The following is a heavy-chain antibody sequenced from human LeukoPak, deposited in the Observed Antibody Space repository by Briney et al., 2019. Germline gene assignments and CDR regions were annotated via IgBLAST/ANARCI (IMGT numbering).Heavy chain of an antibody. J-gene: IGHJ4*02. CDR3: ACLEIWQQQREFDY. CDR1: GYTFTGYY. V-gene: IGHV1-2*02. Sequence: ASVKVSCKASGYTFTGYYMHWVRQAPGQGLEWMGWINPNSGGTNYAQKFQGRVTMTRDTSISTAYMELSRLRSDDTAVYYCACLEIWQQQREFDYWGQGTLVTVSS. CDR2: INPNSGGT. D-gene: IGHD6-13*01.